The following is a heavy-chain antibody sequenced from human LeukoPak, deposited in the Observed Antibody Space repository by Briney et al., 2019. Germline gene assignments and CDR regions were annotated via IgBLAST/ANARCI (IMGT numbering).Heavy chain of an antibody. J-gene: IGHJ5*02. Sequence: ASVKVSCKSSGYTFTSYGISWVRQAPGQGLEWMGWISAYNGNTNYAQKLQGRVTMTTDTSTSTAYMELRSLRSDDTAVYYCARDQRIRWLQLVYGLDPWGQGTLVTVSS. D-gene: IGHD5-24*01. CDR2: ISAYNGNT. V-gene: IGHV1-18*01. CDR3: ARDQRIRWLQLVYGLDP. CDR1: GYTFTSYG.